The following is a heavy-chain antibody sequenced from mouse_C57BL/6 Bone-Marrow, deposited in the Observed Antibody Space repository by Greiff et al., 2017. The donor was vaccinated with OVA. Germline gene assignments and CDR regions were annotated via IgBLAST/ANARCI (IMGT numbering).Heavy chain of an antibody. D-gene: IGHD1-1*01. CDR2: IDPSDSET. V-gene: IGHV1-52*01. J-gene: IGHJ2*01. CDR3: ARASITTVVEGY. CDR1: GYTFTSYW. Sequence: VQLQQPGAELVRPGSSVKLSCKASGYTFTSYWMHWVKQRPIQGLEWIGNIDPSDSETHYNQKFKDKATLTADTSSSTAYMQLSSLTSEDSAVYYCARASITTVVEGYWGQGTTLTVSS.